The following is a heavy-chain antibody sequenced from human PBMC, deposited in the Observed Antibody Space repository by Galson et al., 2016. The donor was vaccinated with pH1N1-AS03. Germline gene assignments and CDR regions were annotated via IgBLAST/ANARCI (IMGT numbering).Heavy chain of an antibody. CDR2: IYHTGRT. D-gene: IGHD3-3*01. Sequence: SETLSLTCDVSGYSISSGYYWGWIRQAPGKALEYIGNIYHTGRTYYNLSLKSRVTISRDTSKNQLSLKVRSVTAADTAVYHCARFEWSDSYCDYWGQGMLVTVSS. V-gene: IGHV4-38-2*01. CDR1: GYSISSGYY. J-gene: IGHJ4*02. CDR3: ARFEWSDSYCDY.